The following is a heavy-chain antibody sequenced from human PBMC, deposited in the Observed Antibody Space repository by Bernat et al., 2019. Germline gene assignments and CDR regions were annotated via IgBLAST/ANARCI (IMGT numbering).Heavy chain of an antibody. J-gene: IGHJ4*02. Sequence: VQLVESGGGLVKPGGSLRLSCAASGFTFSSYSMNWVRQAPGKGLEWVAVTWYDGSNTHYTDFVKGRFTISRDNSKNTLYLQMNSLRDEDTAIYYCARDREYTSSRDFDYWGQGTLVTVSS. CDR2: TWYDGSNT. CDR3: ARDREYTSSRDFDY. D-gene: IGHD5-12*01. CDR1: GFTFSSYS. V-gene: IGHV3-33*08.